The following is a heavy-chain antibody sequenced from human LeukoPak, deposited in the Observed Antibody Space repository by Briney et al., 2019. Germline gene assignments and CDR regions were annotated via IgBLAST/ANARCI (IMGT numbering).Heavy chain of an antibody. CDR3: ARDRGSQSMDV. Sequence: QSGGSLRLSCAASGFTFSTDDMNWVRQAPGKGLEWVSYISSSGYSIYYADSVKGRFTISRDNAKNSLYLQMNSLRVEDTAVYYCARDRGSQSMDVWGQGTTVTVSS. CDR2: ISSSGYSI. D-gene: IGHD1-26*01. V-gene: IGHV3-48*03. J-gene: IGHJ6*02. CDR1: GFTFSTDD.